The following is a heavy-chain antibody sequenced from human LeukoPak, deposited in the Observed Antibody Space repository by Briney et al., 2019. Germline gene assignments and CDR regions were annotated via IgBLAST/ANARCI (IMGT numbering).Heavy chain of an antibody. D-gene: IGHD3-10*01. J-gene: IGHJ4*02. Sequence: TGGSLRLSCAASGFTFSNYSMNWARQAPGKGLEWVSSISRNSIYIYYADSVKGRFTISRDNAKNLLYLQMNSLRAEDTAVYYCVRRGDYWGQGTLVTVSS. V-gene: IGHV3-21*01. CDR1: GFTFSNYS. CDR3: VRRGDY. CDR2: ISRNSIYI.